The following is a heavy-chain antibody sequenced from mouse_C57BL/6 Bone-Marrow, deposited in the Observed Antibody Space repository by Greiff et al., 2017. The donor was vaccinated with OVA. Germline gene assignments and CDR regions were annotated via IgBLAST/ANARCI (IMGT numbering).Heavy chain of an antibody. CDR1: GFTFSSYG. Sequence: DVKLVESGGDLVKPGGSLKLSCAASGFTFSSYGMSWVRQTPDKRLEWVATISSGGSYTYYPDSVKGRFTISRDNAKNTLYLQMSSLKSEDTAMYYCASQRRDYGSSYVRYFDVWGTGTTVTVSS. V-gene: IGHV5-6*02. CDR2: ISSGGSYT. D-gene: IGHD1-1*01. CDR3: ASQRRDYGSSYVRYFDV. J-gene: IGHJ1*03.